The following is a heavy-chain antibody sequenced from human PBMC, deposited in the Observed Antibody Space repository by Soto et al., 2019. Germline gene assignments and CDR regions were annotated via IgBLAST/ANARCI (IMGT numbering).Heavy chain of an antibody. J-gene: IGHJ6*02. CDR3: AKGGAIVAAGTRVYLYNAMDV. Sequence: SVKVSCKASGYTFTGYYVHWVRQAPVQGLEWMGWINPNSGDTYLSQRFQGRVTMNRDTSIGAAYMELRGLTSEDTAEYYCAKGGAIVAAGTRVYLYNAMDVWGQGTTVTVPS. V-gene: IGHV1-2*02. CDR1: GYTFTGYY. D-gene: IGHD1-26*01. CDR2: INPNSGDT.